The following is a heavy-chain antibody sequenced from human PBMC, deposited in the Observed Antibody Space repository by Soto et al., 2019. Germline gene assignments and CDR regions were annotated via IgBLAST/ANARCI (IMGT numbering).Heavy chain of an antibody. Sequence: QVQLVQSGAELKKPGASVKVSCKASGYSFTNYGLHWVRQAPGHRLEWMGWINAGNGDTKYSQRFQGRLSFSRDTSASTAYMELSSLRSEDTSMYYCAIPVSPYGCGLDYWGQGTLVTVSS. CDR1: GYSFTNYG. CDR3: AIPVSPYGCGLDY. CDR2: INAGNGDT. J-gene: IGHJ4*02. D-gene: IGHD3-10*01. V-gene: IGHV1-3*01.